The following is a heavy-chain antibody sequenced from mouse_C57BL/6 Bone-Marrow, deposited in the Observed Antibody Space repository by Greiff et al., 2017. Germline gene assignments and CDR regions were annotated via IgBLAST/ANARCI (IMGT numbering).Heavy chain of an antibody. CDR2: ISDGGSYT. D-gene: IGHD2-4*01. CDR1: GFTFSSYA. V-gene: IGHV5-4*03. J-gene: IGHJ4*01. CDR3: ARGYDYAEDYAMDY. Sequence: EVKLVESGGGLVKPGGSLKLSCAASGFTFSSYAMSWVRQTPEKRLEWVATISDGGSYTYYPDNVKGRFTISRDNAKNNLYLQMSHLKSEDTAVYYCARGYDYAEDYAMDYWGQGTSVTVSS.